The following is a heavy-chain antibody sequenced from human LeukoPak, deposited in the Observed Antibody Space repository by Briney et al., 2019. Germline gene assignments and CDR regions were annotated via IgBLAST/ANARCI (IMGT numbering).Heavy chain of an antibody. CDR3: AKDFRIGYSAHFDY. CDR2: IYENGGTT. V-gene: IGHV3-23*01. Sequence: GGSLRLSCVGSGFTFRSHAMSWVRQAPGKGLEFVSGIYENGGTTYYADSVKGRFSISRDNSKNTLYLQMDSLRGEDTAVYYCAKDFRIGYSAHFDYWGQGALVTVSS. D-gene: IGHD2-21*01. CDR1: GFTFRSHA. J-gene: IGHJ4*02.